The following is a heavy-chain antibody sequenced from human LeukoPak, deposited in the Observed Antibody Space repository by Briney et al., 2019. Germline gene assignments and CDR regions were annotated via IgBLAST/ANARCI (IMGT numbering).Heavy chain of an antibody. CDR3: ARDSGSYYDSSGYYGDAFDI. CDR1: GFTLSSYS. J-gene: IGHJ3*02. V-gene: IGHV3-21*01. Sequence: GGSLRLSCAASGFTLSSYSMNWVRQAPGKGLEWVSSISSSSSYIYYADSVKGRFTISRDNAKNSLYLQMNSLRAEDTAVYCCARDSGSYYDSSGYYGDAFDIWGQGTMVTVSS. CDR2: ISSSSSYI. D-gene: IGHD3-22*01.